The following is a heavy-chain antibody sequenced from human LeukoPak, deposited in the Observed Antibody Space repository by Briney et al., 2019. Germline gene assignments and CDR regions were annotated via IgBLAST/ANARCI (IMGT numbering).Heavy chain of an antibody. J-gene: IGHJ5*02. Sequence: SETLSLTCTVSGGSVRSYYWTWLRQSAGKGLEWIGRIYHDGKSDSSLSLKSRVIMSIDTSKNQFSLNLHSVTAADTAVYYCARDPGGSYSTTRGDWFDPWGQGVLVTVSS. D-gene: IGHD1-1*01. V-gene: IGHV4-4*07. CDR1: GGSVRSYY. CDR2: IYHDGKS. CDR3: ARDPGGSYSTTRGDWFDP.